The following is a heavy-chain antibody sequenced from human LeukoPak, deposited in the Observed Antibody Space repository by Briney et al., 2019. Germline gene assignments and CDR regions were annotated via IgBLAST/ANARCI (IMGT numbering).Heavy chain of an antibody. V-gene: IGHV1-3*03. J-gene: IGHJ4*02. CDR1: GYTFTSYA. Sequence: ASVKVSCKASGYTFTSYAMHWVRQAPGQRLEWMGWINAGNGNTKYSQEFQGRVTITRDTSASTAYMELSSLRSEDMAVYYCARDREKDIVVVTAIDYWGQGTLVTVSS. D-gene: IGHD2-21*02. CDR3: ARDREKDIVVVTAIDY. CDR2: INAGNGNT.